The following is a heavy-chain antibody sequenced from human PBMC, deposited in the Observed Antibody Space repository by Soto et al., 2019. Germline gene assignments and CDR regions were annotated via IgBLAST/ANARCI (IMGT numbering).Heavy chain of an antibody. CDR3: VRDGSTGWHFDS. V-gene: IGHV3-7*01. CDR1: GFTLSSYW. J-gene: IGHJ4*02. D-gene: IGHD6-19*01. CDR2: TRQDGGQS. Sequence: EVQLVESGGGLVQPGGSLRLSCEASGFTLSSYWMSWIRQAPGKGLEWVANTRQDGGQSYLVDSVQGRFTISRDNAKNSAYLQMNSLRAGDTVVYYCVRDGSTGWHFDSWGQGTLVTVSS.